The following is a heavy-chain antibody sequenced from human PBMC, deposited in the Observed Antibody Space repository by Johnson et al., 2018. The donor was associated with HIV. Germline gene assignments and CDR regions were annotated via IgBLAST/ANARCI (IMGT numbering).Heavy chain of an antibody. D-gene: IGHD7-27*01. CDR2: ISWNGGST. J-gene: IGHJ3*02. Sequence: VQLVESGGGVVQPGRSLRLSCAASGFTFDDYGMSWVRQAPGKGLEWVSGISWNGGSTGYADSVKGRFTIFRDNSENTLYLQMNSLRAEDTAVYYCAKDINWGGTAFDIWGQGTMVTVSS. CDR1: GFTFDDYG. V-gene: IGHV3-20*04. CDR3: AKDINWGGTAFDI.